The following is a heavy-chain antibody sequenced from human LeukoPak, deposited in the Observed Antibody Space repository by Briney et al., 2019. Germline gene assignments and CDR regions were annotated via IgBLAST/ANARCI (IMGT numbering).Heavy chain of an antibody. V-gene: IGHV3-23*01. Sequence: GGSLRLSCATSGCSFINSGMTWVRQAPGKGLEWVSDISGTVRGERTYYADSVKGRFTISGDNSKNTLYLQMNGLRADDTAVYYCARVPGSYYVDFDYWGQGTLVTVSS. CDR1: GCSFINSG. J-gene: IGHJ4*02. CDR2: ISGTVRGERT. CDR3: ARVPGSYYVDFDY. D-gene: IGHD3-10*01.